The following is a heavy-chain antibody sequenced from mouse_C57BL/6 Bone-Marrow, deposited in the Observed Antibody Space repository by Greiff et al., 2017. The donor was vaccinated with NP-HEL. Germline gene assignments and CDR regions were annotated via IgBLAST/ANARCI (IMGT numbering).Heavy chain of an antibody. CDR1: GYTFTDYY. V-gene: IGHV1-26*01. D-gene: IGHD2-3*01. CDR3: ARCGYYDWYFDV. Sequence: EVQLQQSGPELVKPGASVKISCKASGYTFTDYYMNWVKQSHGKSLEWIGDINPNNGGTSYNQKFKGKATLTVDKSSSTAYMELRSLTSEDSAVYYCARCGYYDWYFDVWGTGTTVTVSS. CDR2: INPNNGGT. J-gene: IGHJ1*03.